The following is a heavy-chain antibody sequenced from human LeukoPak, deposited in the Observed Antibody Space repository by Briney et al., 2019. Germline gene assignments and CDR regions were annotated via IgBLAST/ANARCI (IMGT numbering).Heavy chain of an antibody. D-gene: IGHD3-22*01. Sequence: PGGSLRLSCAASGFTFSSYGMHWVHQAPGKGLEWVAFIRYDGSNKYYADSVKGRFTISRDNSKNTLYLQMNSLRAEDTAVYYCASPQYYYDSSGYFALDYWGQGTLVTVSS. CDR2: IRYDGSNK. J-gene: IGHJ4*02. V-gene: IGHV3-30*02. CDR3: ASPQYYYDSSGYFALDY. CDR1: GFTFSSYG.